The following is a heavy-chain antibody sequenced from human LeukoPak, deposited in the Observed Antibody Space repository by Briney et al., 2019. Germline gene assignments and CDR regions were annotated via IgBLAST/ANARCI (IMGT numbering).Heavy chain of an antibody. CDR2: INAGNGNT. D-gene: IGHD2-21*02. CDR1: GYTFTNYA. V-gene: IGHV1-3*01. CDR3: VSEGTYCGGDCYSFESGYFDY. J-gene: IGHJ4*03. Sequence: ASVKVSCKASGYTFTNYAMHWVRQAPGQRLKWMGWINAGNGNTKYSQKFQGRVTITRDTSASTAYMELSSLRSEDTAVFYCVSEGTYCGGDCYSFESGYFDYWGQGTLVTVSS.